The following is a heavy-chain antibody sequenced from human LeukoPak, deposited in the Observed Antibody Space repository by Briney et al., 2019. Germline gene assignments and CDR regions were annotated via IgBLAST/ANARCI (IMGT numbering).Heavy chain of an antibody. J-gene: IGHJ4*02. D-gene: IGHD5-12*01. CDR2: ISTRGGTK. CDR3: ARDRGGYEFFDY. Sequence: GGSLRLSCAASGFTFSNYSMNWVRQAPGKGLEWVSYISTRGGTKYYTDSVKGRFTISRDNAKNSLYLQMNSLRDEDTAVYYCARDRGGYEFFDYWGQGTLVTVSS. V-gene: IGHV3-48*02. CDR1: GFTFSNYS.